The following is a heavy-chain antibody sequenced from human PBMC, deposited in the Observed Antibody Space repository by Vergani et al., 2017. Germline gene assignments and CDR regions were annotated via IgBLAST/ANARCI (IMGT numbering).Heavy chain of an antibody. V-gene: IGHV4-34*01. CDR3: ARGVGTATPDY. J-gene: IGHJ4*02. CDR1: GGSFSGYY. CDR2: INHSGST. D-gene: IGHD5-18*01. Sequence: QVQLQQWGAGLLKPSETLSLTCAVYGGSFSGYYWSWIRQPPGKGLEWIGEINHSGSTNYNPSLKSRVTISVDTSKNQFSLKLSAVTAADTAVYYCARGVGTATPDYWGQGTLVTVSS.